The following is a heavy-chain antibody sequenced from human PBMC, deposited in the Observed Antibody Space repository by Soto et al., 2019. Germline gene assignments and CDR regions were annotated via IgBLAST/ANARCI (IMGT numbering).Heavy chain of an antibody. D-gene: IGHD2-21*01. Sequence: QVQLLESGGGVVQPGRSLRLSCAASGFTFSEYGMHWVRQAPGKGLEWMAVVSFDGSQIYYAESVAGRFTISRDNSNNTLYLQMTSLRPEDTAVYYWAKVVVSRSPGDEASEVWGPGTMVTVSS. CDR3: AKVVVSRSPGDEASEV. V-gene: IGHV3-30*18. J-gene: IGHJ3*01. CDR1: GFTFSEYG. CDR2: VSFDGSQI.